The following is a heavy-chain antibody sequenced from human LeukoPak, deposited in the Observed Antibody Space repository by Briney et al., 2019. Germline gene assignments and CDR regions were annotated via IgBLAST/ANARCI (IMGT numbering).Heavy chain of an antibody. Sequence: GGSLRLSCAASGFTVSSNYMSWVRQAPGTGLAWVSIMYAGGGTNYADSVKGRFTASRDNSKNTLYLQMNSLRAEDTAVYYCAREFGLRYFDWLLWGAFDIWGQGTMVTVSS. CDR1: GFTVSSNY. D-gene: IGHD3-9*01. CDR3: AREFGLRYFDWLLWGAFDI. J-gene: IGHJ3*02. V-gene: IGHV3-53*01. CDR2: MYAGGGT.